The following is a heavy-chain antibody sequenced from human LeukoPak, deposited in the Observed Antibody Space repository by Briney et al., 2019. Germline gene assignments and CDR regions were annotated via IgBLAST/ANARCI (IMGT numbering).Heavy chain of an antibody. Sequence: ASVKVSCKASGGTFSSYAISWVRQAPGQGLEWMGWINPNSGGTNYAQKFQGWVTMTRDTSISTAYMELSRLRSDDTAVYYCAREMYYYDSSGSGFDYWGQGTLVTVSS. CDR2: INPNSGGT. J-gene: IGHJ4*02. D-gene: IGHD3-22*01. V-gene: IGHV1-2*04. CDR3: AREMYYYDSSGSGFDY. CDR1: GGTFSSYA.